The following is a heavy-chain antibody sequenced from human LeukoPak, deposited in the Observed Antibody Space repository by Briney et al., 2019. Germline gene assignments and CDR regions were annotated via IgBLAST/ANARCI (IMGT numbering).Heavy chain of an antibody. V-gene: IGHV1-69*13. D-gene: IGHD7-27*01. Sequence: SVEVSCKASGGTFSSYAISWVRQAPGQGLEWMGGIIPIFGTANYAQKFQGRVTITADESTSTAYMELSSLSSEDTAVYYCARALTANYYYYYYYMDVGGKGTTVTVSS. CDR1: GGTFSSYA. J-gene: IGHJ6*03. CDR3: ARALTANYYYYYYYMDV. CDR2: IIPIFGTA.